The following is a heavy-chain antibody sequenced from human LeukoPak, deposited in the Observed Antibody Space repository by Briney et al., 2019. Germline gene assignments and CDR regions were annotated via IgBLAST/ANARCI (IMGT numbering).Heavy chain of an antibody. V-gene: IGHV4-39*07. CDR2: VSYSGND. Sequence: PSETLSLTCGVSGVPLSSGQYYWAWIRQPPGKGLECIASVSYSGNDYYDPSFNSRVTLSLDTSTNQFSLRLSSVTAADTAVYYCARHTMDRSLGGAPDYFDSWGQGISVTVSS. D-gene: IGHD3-16*01. CDR1: GVPLSSGQYY. CDR3: ARHTMDRSLGGAPDYFDS. J-gene: IGHJ4*02.